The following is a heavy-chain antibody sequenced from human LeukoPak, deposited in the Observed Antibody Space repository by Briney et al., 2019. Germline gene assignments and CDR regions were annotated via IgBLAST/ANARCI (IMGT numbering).Heavy chain of an antibody. CDR3: ASHSSGRTQ. CDR1: GGTFSSYA. V-gene: IGHV1-69*05. Sequence: ASVKVSCKASGGTFSSYAISWVRQAPGPGLEWMGGIIPIFGTANYAQKFQGRVKITTDDSTSTAYMELSSLRSEDTAVYYCASHSSGRTQWGQGTLVTVSS. CDR2: IIPIFGTA. J-gene: IGHJ4*02. D-gene: IGHD6-19*01.